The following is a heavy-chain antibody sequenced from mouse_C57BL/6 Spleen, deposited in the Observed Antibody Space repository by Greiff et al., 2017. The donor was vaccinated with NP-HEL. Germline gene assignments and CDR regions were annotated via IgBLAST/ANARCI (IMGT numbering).Heavy chain of an antibody. J-gene: IGHJ1*03. CDR2: INYDGSST. Sequence: EVHLVESEGGLVQPGSSMKLSCTASGFTFSDYYMAWVRQVPEKGLEWVANINYDGSSTYYLDSLKSRFIISRDNAKNILYLQMSSLKSEDTATYYCAREGYYYGSSFYWYFDVWGTGTTVTVSS. CDR1: GFTFSDYY. D-gene: IGHD1-1*01. CDR3: AREGYYYGSSFYWYFDV. V-gene: IGHV5-16*01.